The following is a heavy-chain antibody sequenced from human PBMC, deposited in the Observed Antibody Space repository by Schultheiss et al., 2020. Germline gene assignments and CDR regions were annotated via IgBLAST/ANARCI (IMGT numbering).Heavy chain of an antibody. CDR2: ISGSGGST. CDR3: AKDSLFHYFDY. J-gene: IGHJ4*02. V-gene: IGHV3-23*01. CDR1: GFTFSSSW. Sequence: GGSLRLSCAASGFTFSSSWMHWVCQAPGKGLEWVSAISGSGGSTYYADSVKGRFTISRDNSKNTLYLQMNSLRAEDTAVYYCAKDSLFHYFDYWGQGTLVTVSS.